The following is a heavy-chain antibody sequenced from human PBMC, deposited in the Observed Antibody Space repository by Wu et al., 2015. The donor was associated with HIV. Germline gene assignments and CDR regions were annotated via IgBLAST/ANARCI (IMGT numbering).Heavy chain of an antibody. CDR3: ARVASIVGTIYYFDY. CDR2: MNPNSYDA. D-gene: IGHD5-12*01. V-gene: IGHV1-8*01. CDR1: GYTFNNYD. J-gene: IGHJ4*02. Sequence: QVQLVQSGAEVKKPGASVRVSCKTSGYTFNNYDINWVRQASGQGLEWMGWMNPNSYDAGYAQKFQGRVTMTKNTSINTAYMELSGLRSEDTAVYYCARVASIVGTIYYFDYWGQGTLVSVSS.